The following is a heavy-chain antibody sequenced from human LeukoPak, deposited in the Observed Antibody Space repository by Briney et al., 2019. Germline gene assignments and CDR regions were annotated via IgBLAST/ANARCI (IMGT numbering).Heavy chain of an antibody. Sequence: SETLSLTCTVSGGSISSSSYYWGWIRQPPGKGLEWIGSIYYSGSTYYNPSLKSRVTISVDKSKNQFSLKLSSVTAADTAVYYCARDQANFYPTVGWFDPWGQGTLVTVSS. CDR2: IYYSGST. CDR3: ARDQANFYPTVGWFDP. V-gene: IGHV4-39*07. D-gene: IGHD2/OR15-2a*01. CDR1: GGSISSSSYY. J-gene: IGHJ5*02.